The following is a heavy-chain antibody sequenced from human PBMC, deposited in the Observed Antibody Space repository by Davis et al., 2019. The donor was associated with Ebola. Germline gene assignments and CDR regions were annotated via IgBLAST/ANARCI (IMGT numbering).Heavy chain of an antibody. J-gene: IGHJ4*02. CDR1: GGTFSSYA. D-gene: IGHD3-22*01. CDR3: ARPGDYYDSSGYYFDY. Sequence: SVKVSCKASGGTFSSYAISWVRQAPGQGLEWMGGIIPIFGTANYAQKFQGRVTITADESTSTAYMELSSLRSEDTAVYYCARPGDYYDSSGYYFDYWGQGTLVTVSS. V-gene: IGHV1-69*13. CDR2: IIPIFGTA.